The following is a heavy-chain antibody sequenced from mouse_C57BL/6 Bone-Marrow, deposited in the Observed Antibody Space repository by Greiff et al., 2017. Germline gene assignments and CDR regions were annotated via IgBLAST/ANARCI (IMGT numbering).Heavy chain of an antibody. CDR2: IYPRSGNT. J-gene: IGHJ3*01. V-gene: IGHV1-81*01. D-gene: IGHD2-3*01. Sequence: QVQLQQSGAELARPGASVKLSCKASGYTFTSYGISWVKQRTGQGLEWIGEIYPRSGNTYYNEKFKGKATLTADKSSSTAYMELRSLTSEDSEVFFCASLYDGYSAWCAYWGQGTLVTVSA. CDR1: GYTFTSYG. CDR3: ASLYDGYSAWCAY.